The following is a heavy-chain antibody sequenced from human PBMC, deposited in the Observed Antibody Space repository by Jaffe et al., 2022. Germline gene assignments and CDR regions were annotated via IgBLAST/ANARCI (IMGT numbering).Heavy chain of an antibody. J-gene: IGHJ4*02. D-gene: IGHD2-15*01. V-gene: IGHV3-30*02. CDR1: GFTFSSYG. CDR3: AKEEVAHFDY. CDR2: IRYDGSNK. Sequence: QVQLVESGGGVVQPGGSLRLSCAASGFTFSSYGMHWVRQAPGKGLEWVAFIRYDGSNKYYADSVKGRFTISRDNSKNTLYLQMNSLRAEDTAVYYCAKEEVAHFDYWGQGTLVTVSS.